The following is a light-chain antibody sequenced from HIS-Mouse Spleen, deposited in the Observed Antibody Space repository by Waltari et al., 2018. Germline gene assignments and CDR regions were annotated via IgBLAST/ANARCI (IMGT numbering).Light chain of an antibody. CDR1: SSTIASNT. CDR2: SNN. J-gene: IGLJ2*01. CDR3: AAWDDSLNGVV. Sequence: QSVLTQPPSASGTPGQRGTTSCSGRSSTIASNTVNWYQQLPGTAPKLLIYSNNQRPSGVPDRFSGSKSGTSASLAISGLQSEDEADYYCAAWDDSLNGVVFGGGTKLTVL. V-gene: IGLV1-44*01.